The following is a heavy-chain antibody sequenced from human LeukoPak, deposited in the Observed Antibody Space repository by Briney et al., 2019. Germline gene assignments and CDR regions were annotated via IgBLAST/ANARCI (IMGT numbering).Heavy chain of an antibody. D-gene: IGHD2-15*01. CDR2: ISGIGDST. CDR1: GFTFNIYA. CDR3: ARVSLLAKSCSGGSCPTTDY. Sequence: GGSLRLSCAASGFTFNIYAMSWVRQAPGKGLEWVSVISGIGDSTYYANSVKGRFTISRDNSKNTLYLQMNSLRAEDTALYYCARVSLLAKSCSGGSCPTTDYWGQGTLVTVSS. V-gene: IGHV3-23*01. J-gene: IGHJ4*02.